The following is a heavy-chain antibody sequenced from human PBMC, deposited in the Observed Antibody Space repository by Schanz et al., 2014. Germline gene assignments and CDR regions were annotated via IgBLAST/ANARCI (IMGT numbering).Heavy chain of an antibody. V-gene: IGHV3-30*19. CDR2: ISHDGHRD. D-gene: IGHD1-26*01. J-gene: IGHJ4*02. CDR1: GFTFSNHG. CDR3: ARDSGSHYLVDY. Sequence: QVQLVESGGGVVQPGRSLRLSCAASGFTFSNHGMHWVRQSPGKGLEWVAQISHDGHRDFYADSVKGRFTISRDNSKDTLYLQMSGLTPEDTAVYYCARDSGSHYLVDYWGQGTLVTVSS.